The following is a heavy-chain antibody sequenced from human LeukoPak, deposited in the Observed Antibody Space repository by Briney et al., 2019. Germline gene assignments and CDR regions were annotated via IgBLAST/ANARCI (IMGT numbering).Heavy chain of an antibody. CDR3: ARPRGFCSGGDCYADYGMDV. V-gene: IGHV3-33*01. CDR1: GFTFSSHG. J-gene: IGHJ6*02. CDR2: IYYDGSNK. Sequence: GRSLRLSCAASGFTFSSHGIHWVRQAPGKGLEWVALIYYDGSNKNYADSVKGRFTISRDNSKNTLYLQINNLRAEDAGVYYCARPRGFCSGGDCYADYGMDVWGQGTTVTVSS. D-gene: IGHD2-21*02.